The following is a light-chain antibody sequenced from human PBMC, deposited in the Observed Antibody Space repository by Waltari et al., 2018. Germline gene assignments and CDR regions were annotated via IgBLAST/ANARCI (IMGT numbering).Light chain of an antibody. J-gene: IGLJ3*02. CDR1: SSDVGTYNS. CDR3: SSQSSDDVVL. Sequence: QSALTQPASVSGSPGQSITISCTGTSSDVGTYNSVSWYQDHPGQGPKVIIYEVSDRPAEVPARYPGSKSGNTASLTISGLHAEDEADYYCSSQSSDDVVLFGGGTKVTVL. V-gene: IGLV2-14*01. CDR2: EVS.